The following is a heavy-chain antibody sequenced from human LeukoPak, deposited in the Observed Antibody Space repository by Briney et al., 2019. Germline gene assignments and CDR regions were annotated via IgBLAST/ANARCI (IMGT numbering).Heavy chain of an antibody. CDR1: GFTFSSYA. CDR3: AKEGYCSGGTCYRVFDY. D-gene: IGHD2-15*01. J-gene: IGHJ4*02. Sequence: GGSLRLSCAASGFTFSSYAMSWVRQAPGKGLEWVSAISGSGGSIYSADSVKGRFTISRDNSKNTLYLQMNSLRAEDTAVYYCAKEGYCSGGTCYRVFDYWGQGTLVTVSS. V-gene: IGHV3-23*01. CDR2: ISGSGGSI.